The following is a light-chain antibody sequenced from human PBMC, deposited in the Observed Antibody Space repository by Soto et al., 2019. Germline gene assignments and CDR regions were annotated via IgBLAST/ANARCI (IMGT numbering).Light chain of an antibody. CDR1: SSDDGGYNY. Sequence: QSVLTQPASVSGSPGQSITISCTGTSSDDGGYNYVSWYQQHPGKAPKLMIYDVSNRPSGVSNRFSGSKSGNTASLTISGLQAEDEADYYCSSYTSSSTAVFGGGTQLTVL. CDR3: SSYTSSSTAV. CDR2: DVS. V-gene: IGLV2-14*01. J-gene: IGLJ7*01.